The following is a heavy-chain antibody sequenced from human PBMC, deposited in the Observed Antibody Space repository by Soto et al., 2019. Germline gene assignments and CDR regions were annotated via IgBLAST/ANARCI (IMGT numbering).Heavy chain of an antibody. D-gene: IGHD3-3*01. Sequence: GGSLRLSCAASGFTFSSYAMSWVRQAPGKGLEWVSAISGSGGSTYYADSVKGRFTISRDNSKNTLYLQMNSLRAEDTAVYYCAKDRDFWSGYYESTGYFDYWGQGTLVTVSS. CDR2: ISGSGGST. CDR3: AKDRDFWSGYYESTGYFDY. J-gene: IGHJ4*02. CDR1: GFTFSSYA. V-gene: IGHV3-23*01.